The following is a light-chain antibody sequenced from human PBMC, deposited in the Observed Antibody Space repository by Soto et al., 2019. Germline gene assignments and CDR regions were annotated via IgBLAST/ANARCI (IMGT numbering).Light chain of an antibody. CDR2: DAS. Sequence: IQMTHSPSTLSESVSERVTITFRASQSISSWLAWYQQKPGKAPKLLIYDASSLESGVPSRFSGSGSGTEFTLTISSLQPDDFATYYCQQYNSYWTFGQGTKVDIK. J-gene: IGKJ1*01. CDR3: QQYNSYWT. CDR1: QSISSW. V-gene: IGKV1-5*01.